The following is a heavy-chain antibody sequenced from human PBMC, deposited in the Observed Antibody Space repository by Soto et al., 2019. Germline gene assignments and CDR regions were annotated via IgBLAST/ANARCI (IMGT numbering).Heavy chain of an antibody. V-gene: IGHV1-18*01. D-gene: IGHD6-13*01. J-gene: IGHJ6*02. Sequence: QVQLVQSGAEVKKPGASVKVSCKASGYTFTSYGISWVRQAPGQGLEWMGWISAYNGNTNYAQKLQGRVTMTTDTSTSTAYMELRSLRYDDTAVYYCARDRSLLIAAAGYYYYYGMDVWGQGPTVTVSS. CDR3: ARDRSLLIAAAGYYYYYGMDV. CDR1: GYTFTSYG. CDR2: ISAYNGNT.